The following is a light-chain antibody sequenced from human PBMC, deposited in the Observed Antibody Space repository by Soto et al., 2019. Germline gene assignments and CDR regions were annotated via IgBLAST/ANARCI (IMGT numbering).Light chain of an antibody. Sequence: QSALTQPASVSGSPGQSITISCTGTSRDVGGYNYVSWYQQHPGKAPKLMIYEVSNRPSGVSNRFSGSKSGNTASLTISGLQAEDEADYYCNSYTTSTTLAFGGGTKVTV. CDR1: SRDVGGYNY. J-gene: IGLJ2*01. CDR3: NSYTTSTTLA. V-gene: IGLV2-14*01. CDR2: EVS.